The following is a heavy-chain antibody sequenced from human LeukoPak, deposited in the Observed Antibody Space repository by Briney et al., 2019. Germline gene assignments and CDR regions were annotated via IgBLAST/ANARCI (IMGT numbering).Heavy chain of an antibody. D-gene: IGHD3-16*01. Sequence: ASVKLSCKASGYIFTSYYFHLVRQAPGQGLEWMGIIYPSAGYANYAQAFQGRVTLAMYTSTTTVVLELSSLRSEDTAVYYSVRGEEGGTFDYWGQGTLVTVSS. V-gene: IGHV1-46*01. CDR3: VRGEEGGTFDY. CDR2: IYPSAGYA. J-gene: IGHJ4*02. CDR1: GYIFTSYY.